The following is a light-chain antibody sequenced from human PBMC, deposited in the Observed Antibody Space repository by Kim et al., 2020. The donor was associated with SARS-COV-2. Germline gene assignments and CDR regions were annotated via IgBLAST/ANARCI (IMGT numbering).Light chain of an antibody. CDR3: LQHNSYPLT. V-gene: IGKV1-17*03. CDR2: GAS. CDR1: QGINSY. J-gene: IGKJ4*01. Sequence: DIQMTQSPSAMSASVGDRVTITCRASQGINSYLVWFQQKPGKVPKRLIYGASNLQSGVPSRFSGSGSGTEFTLTISSLQPEDFATYYCLQHNSYPLTFGGGTKLEIK.